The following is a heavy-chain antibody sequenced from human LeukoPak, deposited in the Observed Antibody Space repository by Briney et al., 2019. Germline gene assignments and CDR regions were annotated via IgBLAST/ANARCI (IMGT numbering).Heavy chain of an antibody. J-gene: IGHJ4*02. D-gene: IGHD6-13*01. V-gene: IGHV4-61*02. CDR3: ARGRWERAAAGEYYFDC. CDR2: IYTSGST. Sequence: SQTLSLTCTVSGGSISSGSYYWSWIRQPAGKGLEWIGRIYTSGSTNYNPSLKSRVTISVDTSKNQFSLKLSSVTAADTAVYYCARGRWERAAAGEYYFDCWGQGTLVTVSS. CDR1: GGSISSGSYY.